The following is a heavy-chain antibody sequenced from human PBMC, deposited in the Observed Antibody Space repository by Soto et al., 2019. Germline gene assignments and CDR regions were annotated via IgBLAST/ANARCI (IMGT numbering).Heavy chain of an antibody. Sequence: ASVKVSCKASGYTFTSYDINWVRQATGQGLEWMGWMNPNSGNTGYAQKFQGRVNMTRNTSISTAYMELSSLRSEDTAVYYSGRGFGQRLVRGTPDFWGQGTLVTVSS. D-gene: IGHD6-13*01. CDR2: MNPNSGNT. V-gene: IGHV1-8*01. J-gene: IGHJ4*02. CDR3: GRGFGQRLVRGTPDF. CDR1: GYTFTSYD.